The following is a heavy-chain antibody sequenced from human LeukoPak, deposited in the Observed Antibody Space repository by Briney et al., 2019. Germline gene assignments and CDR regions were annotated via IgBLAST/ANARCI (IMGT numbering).Heavy chain of an antibody. CDR3: ARVPGGDYVWGSYRTGLYYFDY. Sequence: GGSLRLSCAASGFTFSSYSMNWVRQAPGKGLEWVSSISSSSSYIYYADSVKGRFTISRDNAKNSLYLQMNSLRAVDTAVYYCARVPGGDYVWGSYRTGLYYFDYWGQGTLVTVSS. V-gene: IGHV3-21*01. CDR1: GFTFSSYS. D-gene: IGHD3-16*02. J-gene: IGHJ4*02. CDR2: ISSSSSYI.